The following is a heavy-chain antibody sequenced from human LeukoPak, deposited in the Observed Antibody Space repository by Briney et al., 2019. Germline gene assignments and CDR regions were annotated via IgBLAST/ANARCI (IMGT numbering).Heavy chain of an antibody. J-gene: IGHJ4*02. Sequence: GSLRLSCAGYGFTFSTYGLTWVRQAPGKGLEWVSAISGSGGSTYYADSVKGRFTISRDNSKNTLFLQMNSLRAEDTALYYCAKDRGWFGGSLANFDYWGQGTLLTVSS. V-gene: IGHV3-23*01. D-gene: IGHD3-10*01. CDR3: AKDRGWFGGSLANFDY. CDR1: GFTFSTYG. CDR2: ISGSGGST.